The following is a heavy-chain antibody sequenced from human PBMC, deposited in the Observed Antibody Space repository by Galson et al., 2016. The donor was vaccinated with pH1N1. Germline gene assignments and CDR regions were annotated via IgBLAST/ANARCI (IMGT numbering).Heavy chain of an antibody. D-gene: IGHD3-22*01. Sequence: SVKVSCKASGGTFTTYAVSWVRQAPGQGLDWMGWISPYNGNTDYAQRFQGRLTMTTDRSTSTAYMHLKGLTSDDTAVYYCATGHYYETSGYAADYWGQGTLVTVSS. CDR2: ISPYNGNT. CDR3: ATGHYYETSGYAADY. J-gene: IGHJ4*02. CDR1: GGTFTTYA. V-gene: IGHV1-18*01.